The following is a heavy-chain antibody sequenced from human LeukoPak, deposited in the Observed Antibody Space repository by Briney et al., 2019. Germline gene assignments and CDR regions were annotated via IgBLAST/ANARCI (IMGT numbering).Heavy chain of an antibody. CDR2: IYYSGST. CDR1: GGSISTDY. D-gene: IGHD5-12*01. V-gene: IGHV4-59*01. J-gene: IGHJ3*02. CDR3: ARDRIGSGYHGGDAFDI. Sequence: SETLSLTCTVSGGSISTDYWSWIRQPPGKGLEWIGYIYYSGSTNYKPSLKSRVSISVDTSKNQFSLHLTSVPAADTAVYYCARDRIGSGYHGGDAFDIWGQGAMVTVSS.